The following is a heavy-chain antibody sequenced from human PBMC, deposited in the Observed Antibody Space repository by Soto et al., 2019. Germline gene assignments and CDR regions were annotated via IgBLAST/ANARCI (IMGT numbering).Heavy chain of an antibody. V-gene: IGHV3-74*03. Sequence: PGGSLRLSCAASGFTFSRHWMHWVRQTPGKGPVWVSCINDDGSSTKYADSVKGRFTIARDNAKNTVFLQMSSLRAEDTAVYYCAREVIAATGTIRWFDPWGQGTLVTVSS. CDR3: AREVIAATGTIRWFDP. CDR2: INDDGSST. J-gene: IGHJ5*02. CDR1: GFTFSRHW. D-gene: IGHD6-25*01.